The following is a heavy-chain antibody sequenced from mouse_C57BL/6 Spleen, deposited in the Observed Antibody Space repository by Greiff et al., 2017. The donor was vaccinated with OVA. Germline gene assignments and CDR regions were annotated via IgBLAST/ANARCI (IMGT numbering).Heavy chain of an antibody. J-gene: IGHJ4*01. CDR2: INPSNGGT. CDR3: ARRGYDYDAMDY. D-gene: IGHD2-2*01. V-gene: IGHV1-53*01. CDR1: GYTFTSYW. Sequence: QVHVKQPGTELVKPGASVKLSCKASGYTFTSYWMHWVKQRPGQGLEWIGNINPSNGGTNYNEKFKSKATLTVDKSSSTAYMQLSSLTSEDSAVYYCARRGYDYDAMDYWGQGTSVTVSS.